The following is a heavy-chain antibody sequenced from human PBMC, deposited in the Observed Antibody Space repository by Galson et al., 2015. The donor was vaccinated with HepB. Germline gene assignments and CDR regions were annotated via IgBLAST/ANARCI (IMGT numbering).Heavy chain of an antibody. CDR3: ARVASISVNFYYYVMDV. V-gene: IGHV3-30-3*01. CDR2: ISYDGGSK. D-gene: IGHD3-10*02. J-gene: IGHJ6*02. Sequence: SLRLSCAASGFIFRNYAMHWVRQAPGKGLEWVAAISYDGGSKFYADFVKGRFSISRDNSKDTQYLQLNSLRAEDTAVYYCARVASISVNFYYYVMDVWGQGTTVTVTS. CDR1: GFIFRNYA.